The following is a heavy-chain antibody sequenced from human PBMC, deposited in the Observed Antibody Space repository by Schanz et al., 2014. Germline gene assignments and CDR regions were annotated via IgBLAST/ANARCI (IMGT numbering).Heavy chain of an antibody. CDR3: ARRITGTHHNPYYHGMDV. D-gene: IGHD1-20*01. Sequence: EVQLVESGGCLVQPWGSLRLSCEASGFTFRDYSMNWVRQAPGKGPEWVSGISGTGTKTYYADSVKSRFTISRDNSKNTVFLQMSSLRADDTALYYCARRITGTHHNPYYHGMDVWGQGTTVTVSS. CDR1: GFTFRDYS. V-gene: IGHV3-23*04. J-gene: IGHJ6*02. CDR2: ISGTGTKT.